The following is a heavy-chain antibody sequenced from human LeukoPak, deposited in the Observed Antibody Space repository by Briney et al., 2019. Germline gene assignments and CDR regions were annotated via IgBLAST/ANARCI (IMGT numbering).Heavy chain of an antibody. CDR1: GFTFSSYS. CDR2: IYSGGST. Sequence: GGSLRLSCAASGFTFSSYSMNWVRQAPGKGLEWVSVIYSGGSTYYADSVKGRFTISRDNSKNTLYLQMNSLRAEDTAVYYCASSSRTRYFDYWGQGTLVTVSS. CDR3: ASSSRTRYFDY. J-gene: IGHJ4*02. D-gene: IGHD1-7*01. V-gene: IGHV3-66*01.